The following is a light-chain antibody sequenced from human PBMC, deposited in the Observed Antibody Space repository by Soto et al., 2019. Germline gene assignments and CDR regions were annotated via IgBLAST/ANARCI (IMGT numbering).Light chain of an antibody. V-gene: IGKV4-1*01. CDR1: QSVLYSSNNKNY. CDR3: QQYYGSPPRT. J-gene: IGKJ1*01. CDR2: WAS. Sequence: DIVMTQSPDSLAVSLGERATINCKSSQSVLYSSNNKNYLAWYQQKPGQPPKLLISWASTRESGVPDRLSGSRSGTDFTLTISSLQAEDVAGYYCQQYYGSPPRTFGQGTKVEI.